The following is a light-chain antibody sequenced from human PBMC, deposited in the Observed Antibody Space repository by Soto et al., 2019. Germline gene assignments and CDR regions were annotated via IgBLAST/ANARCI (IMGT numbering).Light chain of an antibody. J-gene: IGLJ2*01. CDR2: DVS. Sequence: QSVLTQPASVSGSPGQSITISCTGTTSDIGTYNSVSWYQQHPGKAPKLIIYDVSNRPSWVSNRFSGSKSGNTASLTISGLQAEDEADYHCSSYTSTTTLWLFGGGTKVTVL. V-gene: IGLV2-14*03. CDR3: SSYTSTTTLWL. CDR1: TSDIGTYNS.